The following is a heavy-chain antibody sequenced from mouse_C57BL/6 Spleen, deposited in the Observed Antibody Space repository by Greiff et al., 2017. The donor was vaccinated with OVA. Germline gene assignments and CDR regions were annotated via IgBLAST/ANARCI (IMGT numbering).Heavy chain of an antibody. V-gene: IGHV3-6*01. Sequence: EVKLVESGPGLVKPSQSLSLTCSVTGYSITSGYYWNWIRQFPGNKLEWMGYISYDGSNNYNPSLKNRISITRDTSKNQFFLKLNSVTTEDTATYYCARRDWGPFDYWGQGTTLTVSS. J-gene: IGHJ2*01. CDR3: ARRDWGPFDY. D-gene: IGHD4-1*01. CDR1: GYSITSGYY. CDR2: ISYDGSN.